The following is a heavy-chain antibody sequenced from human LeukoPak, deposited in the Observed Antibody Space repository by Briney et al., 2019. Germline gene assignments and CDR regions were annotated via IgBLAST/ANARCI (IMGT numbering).Heavy chain of an antibody. CDR1: GYIFTDYF. CDR3: ARDNGDYWFDY. J-gene: IGHJ4*02. D-gene: IGHD4-17*01. CDR2: INPNTGGT. V-gene: IGHV1-2*02. Sequence: ASVKVSCKPSGYIFTDYFLHWVRQAPGQGLEWMGWINPNTGGTNYAQKFQGRVTMTRDTSISTAYMELTRLRSDDTAVYYCARDNGDYWFDYWGQGTLVTVSS.